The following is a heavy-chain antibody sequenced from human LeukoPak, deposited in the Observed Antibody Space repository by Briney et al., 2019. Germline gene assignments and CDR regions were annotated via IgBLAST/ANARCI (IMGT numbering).Heavy chain of an antibody. J-gene: IGHJ4*02. D-gene: IGHD3-10*01. CDR3: ARDYGSGSYYLDLVDY. V-gene: IGHV3-21*01. Sequence: GGSLRLSCVVSGFTFNSCWMNWVRQAPGKGLEWVSSISSSSSYIYYADSVKGRFTISRDNAKNSLYLQMNSLRAEDTAVYYCARDYGSGSYYLDLVDYWGQGTLVTVSS. CDR2: ISSSSSYI. CDR1: GFTFNSCW.